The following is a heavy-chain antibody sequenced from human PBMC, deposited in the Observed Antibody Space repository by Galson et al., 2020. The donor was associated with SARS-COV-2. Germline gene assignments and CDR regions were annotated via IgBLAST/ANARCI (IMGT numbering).Heavy chain of an antibody. J-gene: IGHJ6*02. CDR3: ARALITTYGVVITSQDGLDV. D-gene: IGHD3-3*01. CDR1: GHTLSTYY. CDR2: ISPGGDST. Sequence: ASVKVSCKSSGHTLSTYYMHWVRQAPGQGLEWMGIISPGGDSTSYAQKFQGRVSLTTDTSTSTVYMELSSLRSEDTAVYYCARALITTYGVVITSQDGLDVWGQGTTVTVSS. V-gene: IGHV1-46*03.